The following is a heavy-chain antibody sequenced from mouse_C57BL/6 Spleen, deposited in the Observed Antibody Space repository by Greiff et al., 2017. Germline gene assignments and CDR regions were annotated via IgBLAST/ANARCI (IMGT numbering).Heavy chain of an antibody. CDR1: GYTFTSYW. Sequence: QVQLQQPGAELVRPGSSVKLSCKASGYTFTSYWMHWVKQRPIQGLEWIGNIDPSDSETHYNQKFKDKATLTVDKSSSTAYMQLSSLTSEDSAVYYYARGIIYYYGSSEGYYAMDYWGQGTSVTVSS. J-gene: IGHJ4*01. CDR2: IDPSDSET. D-gene: IGHD1-1*01. CDR3: ARGIIYYYGSSEGYYAMDY. V-gene: IGHV1-52*01.